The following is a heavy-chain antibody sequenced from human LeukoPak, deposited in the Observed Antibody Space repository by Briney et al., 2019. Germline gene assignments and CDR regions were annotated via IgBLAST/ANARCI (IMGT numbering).Heavy chain of an antibody. Sequence: ASVKVSCKASGYTFTSYDINWVRQATGQGLEWMGWMNPNSGNTGYAQKFQGRVTITRNTSISTAYMELSSLRSEDTAVYYCARGPGRGYQLPLTGVYYYYYMDVWGKGTTVTVSS. CDR3: ARGPGRGYQLPLTGVYYYYYMDV. D-gene: IGHD2-2*01. J-gene: IGHJ6*03. CDR1: GYTFTSYD. V-gene: IGHV1-8*03. CDR2: MNPNSGNT.